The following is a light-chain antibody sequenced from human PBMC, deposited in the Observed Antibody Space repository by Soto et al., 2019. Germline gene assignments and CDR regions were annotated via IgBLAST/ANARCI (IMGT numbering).Light chain of an antibody. CDR2: DAS. CDR3: QQSYRTLWT. Sequence: DIQMTQSPSSLSASVGDRVTITCRASQSISSYLNWYQQKPGKAPKLLIYDASSLQSGVPSRFSGSGSGTDFTLTSSSLQPEDFATYYCQQSYRTLWTFGQGTKVEIK. CDR1: QSISSY. V-gene: IGKV1-39*01. J-gene: IGKJ1*01.